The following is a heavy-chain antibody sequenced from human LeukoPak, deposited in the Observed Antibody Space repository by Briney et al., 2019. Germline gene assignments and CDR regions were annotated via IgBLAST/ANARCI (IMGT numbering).Heavy chain of an antibody. CDR2: ISYDGSNK. Sequence: PGRSLRLSRAASVFTHRRYAMHWVRQARAKGREGVAVISYDGSNKYYADSVKGRLTISRDNSKNTLYLQMNSLRAEDTAVYYCARPERGLLTSDTYFDYWGQGTLVTVSS. CDR3: ARPERGLLTSDTYFDY. V-gene: IGHV3-30*04. D-gene: IGHD4-17*01. J-gene: IGHJ4*02. CDR1: VFTHRRYA.